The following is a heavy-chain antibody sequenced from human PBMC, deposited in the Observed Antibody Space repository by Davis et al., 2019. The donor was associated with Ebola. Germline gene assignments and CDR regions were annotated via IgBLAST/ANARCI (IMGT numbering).Heavy chain of an antibody. CDR3: AKPDLYGSRFDY. CDR1: GFTFSSYA. D-gene: IGHD3-10*01. CDR2: ISGSGGST. V-gene: IGHV3-23*01. J-gene: IGHJ4*02. Sequence: GESLKISCAASGFTFSSYAMNWVRQAPGKGLEWVSAISGSGGSTYYADSVKGRFTISRDNSKNTLYLQMNSLRAEDTAVYYCAKPDLYGSRFDYWGQGTLVTVSS.